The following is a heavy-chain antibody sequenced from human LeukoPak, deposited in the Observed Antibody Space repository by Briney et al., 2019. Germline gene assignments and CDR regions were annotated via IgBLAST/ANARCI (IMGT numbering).Heavy chain of an antibody. V-gene: IGHV3-23*01. CDR2: ISGSGGST. CDR3: AKDVPTDYYDSSGSLGAFDV. J-gene: IGHJ3*01. CDR1: GFTFSSYA. D-gene: IGHD3-22*01. Sequence: PGGSLRLSCAASGFTFSSYAMSWVRQAPGKGLEWVSAISGSGGSTYCADSVKGRFTISRDNSKNTLYLQMNSLRAEDTAVYYCAKDVPTDYYDSSGSLGAFDVWGQGTMVTVSS.